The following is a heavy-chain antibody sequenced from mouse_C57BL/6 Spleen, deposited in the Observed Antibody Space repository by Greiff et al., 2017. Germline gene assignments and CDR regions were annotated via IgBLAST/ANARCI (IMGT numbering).Heavy chain of an antibody. CDR3: ARVYYDYDEGYAMDY. CDR2: IYPGSGST. D-gene: IGHD2-4*01. J-gene: IGHJ4*01. CDR1: GYTFTSYW. V-gene: IGHV1-55*01. Sequence: QVQLQQPGAELVKPGASVKMSCKASGYTFTSYWITWVKQRPGQGLEWIGDIYPGSGSTNYNEKFKSKATLTVDTSSSTAYMQLSSLTSEDSAVYYCARVYYDYDEGYAMDYWGQGTSVTVSS.